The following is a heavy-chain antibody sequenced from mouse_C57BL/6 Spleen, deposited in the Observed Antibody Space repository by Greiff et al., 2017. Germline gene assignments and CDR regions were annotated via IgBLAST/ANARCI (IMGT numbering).Heavy chain of an antibody. Sequence: QVQLQQSGAELVKPGASVKLSCKASGYTFTSYWMHWVKQRPGQGLEWIGMIHPNSGSINYNEKFKSKATLTVDKSSSAAYMQLSSLTSEGAADNYCTCRGSNYSLDYWGQGTSGTVSS. J-gene: IGHJ4*01. D-gene: IGHD1-1*01. V-gene: IGHV1-64*01. CDR1: GYTFTSYW. CDR3: TCRGSNYSLDY. CDR2: IHPNSGSI.